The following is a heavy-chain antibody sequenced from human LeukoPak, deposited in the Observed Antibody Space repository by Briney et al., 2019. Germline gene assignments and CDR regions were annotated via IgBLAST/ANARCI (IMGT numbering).Heavy chain of an antibody. CDR3: ARLLYDYFSGSYYYFDY. Sequence: SETLSLTCTVSGDSISTSTTYHWGWIRQPRGKGLEWIGSVYYSGYTYYNPSLKSRVTISVDTSKNQFSLKVNSVTAADTAVYYCARLLYDYFSGSYYYFDYWGRGNLVTVSS. CDR2: VYYSGYT. V-gene: IGHV4-39*07. J-gene: IGHJ4*02. D-gene: IGHD2-15*01. CDR1: GDSISTSTTYH.